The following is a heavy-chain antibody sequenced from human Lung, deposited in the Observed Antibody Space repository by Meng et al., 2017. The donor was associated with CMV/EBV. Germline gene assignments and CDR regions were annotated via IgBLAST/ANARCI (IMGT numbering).Heavy chain of an antibody. D-gene: IGHD4-11*01. CDR1: GFTFTNYW. V-gene: IGHV3-7*01. Sequence: ESLXISCAASGFTFTNYWMTWVRQAPGKGLEWVANIKQDGNGKLYVDSVRGRFTISRDNAENLVFLQMNSLRPDDTAVYYCARHVRYRFDYWGQGALVTVSS. CDR3: ARHVRYRFDY. J-gene: IGHJ4*02. CDR2: IKQDGNGK.